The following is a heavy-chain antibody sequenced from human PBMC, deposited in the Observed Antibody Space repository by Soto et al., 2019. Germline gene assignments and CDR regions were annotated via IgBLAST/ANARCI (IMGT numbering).Heavy chain of an antibody. CDR2: ISAYNGNT. J-gene: IGHJ4*02. V-gene: IGHV1-18*01. Sequence: QVQLVQSGAEVKKPGASVKVSCKASGYTFTSYGISWVRQAPGQGLEWMGWISAYNGNTNYAQKLQGRVTMTTNTSTSTAYMELRSLRSDDTAVYYCARVVVSGYDYPVPFDYWGQGTLVTVSS. CDR1: GYTFTSYG. D-gene: IGHD5-12*01. CDR3: ARVVVSGYDYPVPFDY.